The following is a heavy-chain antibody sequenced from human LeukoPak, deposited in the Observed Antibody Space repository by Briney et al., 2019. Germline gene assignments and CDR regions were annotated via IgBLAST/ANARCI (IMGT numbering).Heavy chain of an antibody. Sequence: GGSLRLSCAVSGLTFSNYWMHWVRQAPGKGLVWVSRISNDGTSTSYADSVKGRFTISRDNAKNSLYLQMNSLRAEDTAVYYCGRAGAVGTTIYDWGQGTLVTVSS. V-gene: IGHV3-74*01. CDR3: GRAGAVGTTIYD. CDR2: ISNDGTST. CDR1: GLTFSNYW. J-gene: IGHJ4*02. D-gene: IGHD2-21*02.